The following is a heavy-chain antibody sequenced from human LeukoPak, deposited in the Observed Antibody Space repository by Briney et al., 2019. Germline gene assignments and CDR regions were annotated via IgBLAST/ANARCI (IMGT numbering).Heavy chain of an antibody. J-gene: IGHJ4*02. D-gene: IGHD3-22*01. Sequence: SETLSLTCTVSGGSISSYYWSWIRQPPGKGLEWIGYIHYSGSTNYNPSLKSRVTISVDTSKNQFSLKLSSVTAADTAVYYCARGRYYDPGLDYWGQGTLVTVSP. CDR1: GGSISSYY. V-gene: IGHV4-59*12. CDR2: IHYSGST. CDR3: ARGRYYDPGLDY.